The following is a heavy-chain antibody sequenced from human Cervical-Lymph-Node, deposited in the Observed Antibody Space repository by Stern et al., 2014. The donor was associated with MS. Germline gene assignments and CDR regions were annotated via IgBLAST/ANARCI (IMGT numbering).Heavy chain of an antibody. D-gene: IGHD7-27*01. CDR2: INPNSGGT. J-gene: IGHJ6*02. CDR1: GYAFNSYY. Sequence: VQLEESGAEVKKPGASVTVSCTASGYAFNSYYLHWVRQAPGQGLEWMGWINPNSGGTAYAPRFPGRVSMTRDTSIITAYMELTGLTSDDTAVYYCARGPNEHWGGHYHSNGLDVWGLGTTVTVSS. V-gene: IGHV1-2*02. CDR3: ARGPNEHWGGHYHSNGLDV.